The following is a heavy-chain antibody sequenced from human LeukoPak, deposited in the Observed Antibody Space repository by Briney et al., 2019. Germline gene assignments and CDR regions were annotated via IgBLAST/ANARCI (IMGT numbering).Heavy chain of an antibody. CDR1: GGSISNYY. CDR3: ARGQRPTDITIFLTPFYYHMDV. Sequence: PSETLSLTCTVSGGSISNYYWSWIRQPAGKGLEWIGRKYARGSSNYNPPVQSRVTMSVDTSKNQFSLKLRSVTAADTAVYYCARGQRPTDITIFLTPFYYHMDVWGKGTTVTVS. CDR2: KYARGSS. D-gene: IGHD3-9*01. J-gene: IGHJ6*03. V-gene: IGHV4-4*07.